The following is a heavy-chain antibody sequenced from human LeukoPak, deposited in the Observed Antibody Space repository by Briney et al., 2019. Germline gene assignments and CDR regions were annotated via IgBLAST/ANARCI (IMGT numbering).Heavy chain of an antibody. D-gene: IGHD3-10*01. CDR3: ARVFYYGSGSFYYYYMDV. CDR2: INHSGST. CDR1: GGSFSGYY. Sequence: SETLSLTCAVYGGSFSGYYWSWIRQPPGKGLEWIGEINHSGSTNYNPSLKSRVTISVDTSKNQFSLKLSSVTAADTAVYYCARVFYYGSGSFYYYYMDVWGKGTTVTISS. J-gene: IGHJ6*03. V-gene: IGHV4-34*01.